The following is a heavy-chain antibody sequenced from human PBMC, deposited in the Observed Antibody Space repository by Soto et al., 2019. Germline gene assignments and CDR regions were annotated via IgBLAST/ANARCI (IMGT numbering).Heavy chain of an antibody. CDR1: GYTFTGYY. Sequence: ASVKVSCKASGYTFTGYYLHWVQQAPGQGLEWMGWINPNSGGTNYAQKFQGWVTMTRDTSISTAYMELSRLRSDDTAVYYCAREAKTGFSFDCWGQGTLVTVSS. CDR2: INPNSGGT. CDR3: AREAKTGFSFDC. V-gene: IGHV1-2*04. D-gene: IGHD2-15*01. J-gene: IGHJ4*02.